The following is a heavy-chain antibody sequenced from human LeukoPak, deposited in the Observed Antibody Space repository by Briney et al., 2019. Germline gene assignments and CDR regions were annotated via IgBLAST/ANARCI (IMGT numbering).Heavy chain of an antibody. CDR2: ISSSSSYI. CDR3: ANRGWEQTFDY. J-gene: IGHJ4*02. V-gene: IGHV3-21*01. CDR1: GFTFSSYS. D-gene: IGHD1-26*01. Sequence: HGGSLRLSCAASGFTFSSYSMNWVRQAPGKGLEWVSSISSSSSYIYYADSVKGRFTISRDNAKNSLYLQMNSLRAEDTAVYYCANRGWEQTFDYWGQGTLVIVSS.